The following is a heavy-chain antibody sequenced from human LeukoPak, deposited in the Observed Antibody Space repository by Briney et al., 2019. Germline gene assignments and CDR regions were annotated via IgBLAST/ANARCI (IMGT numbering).Heavy chain of an antibody. CDR2: IISSSSTI. CDR1: GFTFSSYS. Sequence: PGGSLRLSCAASGFTFSSYSMNWVRQAPGKGVEWVSYIISSSSTIYYADSVKARFTISRDNAKTSLYLQMNSLRAEDTAVYYCARANYDFWSGYLDYWGQGTLVTVSS. J-gene: IGHJ4*02. D-gene: IGHD3-3*01. CDR3: ARANYDFWSGYLDY. V-gene: IGHV3-48*01.